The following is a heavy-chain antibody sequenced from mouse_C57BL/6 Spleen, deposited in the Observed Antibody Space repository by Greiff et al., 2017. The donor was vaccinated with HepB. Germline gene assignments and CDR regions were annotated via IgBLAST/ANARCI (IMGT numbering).Heavy chain of an antibody. CDR1: GYSITSGYY. Sequence: EVKLQESGPGLVKPSQSLSLTCSVTGYSITSGYYWNWIRQFPGNKLEWMGYISYDGSNNYNPSLKKRISITRDKSKNKFFLKLNSVTTEDTATYYCARDPHYYCSPDYWGQGTTLTVSS. V-gene: IGHV3-6*01. CDR3: ARDPHYYCSPDY. D-gene: IGHD1-1*01. CDR2: ISYDGSN. J-gene: IGHJ2*01.